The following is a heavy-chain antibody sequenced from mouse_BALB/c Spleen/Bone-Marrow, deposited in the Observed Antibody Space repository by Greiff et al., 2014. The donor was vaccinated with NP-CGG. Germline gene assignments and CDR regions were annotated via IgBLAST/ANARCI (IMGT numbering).Heavy chain of an antibody. CDR3: ARSEYFGSSYDY. D-gene: IGHD1-1*01. CDR1: GYTFTSYV. Sequence: EVQRVESGPELVKPGASVKMSCKASGYTFTSYVMHWMKQKPGQGLEWIGYINPYNDGTKYNETFKGKATLTSDKSSSTAYMDLISLTSEDSAVYFCARSEYFGSSYDYWGQGTTLTVSS. CDR2: INPYNDGT. V-gene: IGHV1-14*01. J-gene: IGHJ2*01.